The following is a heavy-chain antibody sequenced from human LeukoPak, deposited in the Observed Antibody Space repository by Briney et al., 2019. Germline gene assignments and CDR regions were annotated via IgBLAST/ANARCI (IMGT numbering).Heavy chain of an antibody. V-gene: IGHV3-30-3*01. CDR3: AKDNRRHYTSGPNPDSLH. D-gene: IGHD6-19*01. J-gene: IGHJ4*02. CDR2: ISYDGSNK. Sequence: GGSLRLSCAASGFTFSSYAMHCVRQAPGKGLEWVAVISYDGSNKYYADSVKGRFTISRDNSKDTLYLQMDSLRVEDTAFYYCAKDNRRHYTSGPNPDSLHWGQGALVTVSS. CDR1: GFTFSSYA.